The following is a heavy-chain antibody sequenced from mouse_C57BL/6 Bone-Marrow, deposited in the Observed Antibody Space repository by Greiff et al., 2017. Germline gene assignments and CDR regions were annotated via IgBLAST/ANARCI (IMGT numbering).Heavy chain of an antibody. V-gene: IGHV14-4*01. J-gene: IGHJ4*01. CDR3: TPIYFAMDY. D-gene: IGHD6-5*01. Sequence: VHVKQSGAELVRPGASVKLSCTASGFNIKDDYMHWVKQRPEQGLEWIGWIDPENGDTEYASKFQGKATITADTSSNTAYLQLSSLTSEDTDVYYCTPIYFAMDYWGQGTSVTVSS. CDR1: GFNIKDDY. CDR2: IDPENGDT.